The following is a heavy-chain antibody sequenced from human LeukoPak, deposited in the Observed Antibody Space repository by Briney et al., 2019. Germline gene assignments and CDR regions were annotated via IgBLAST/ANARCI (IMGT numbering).Heavy chain of an antibody. J-gene: IGHJ4*02. CDR1: GFTFSTHG. Sequence: GGSLRLSCVGSGFTFSTHGMNLVRQAPGKGLEWVSGIGGSGIGHSTHYADSVKGRFTISRDNSKNMVYLQMDSLRAEDTALYYCARDSGWLRYHDWGQGALVTVSS. CDR2: IGGSGIGHST. V-gene: IGHV3-23*01. CDR3: ARDSGWLRYHD. D-gene: IGHD5-12*01.